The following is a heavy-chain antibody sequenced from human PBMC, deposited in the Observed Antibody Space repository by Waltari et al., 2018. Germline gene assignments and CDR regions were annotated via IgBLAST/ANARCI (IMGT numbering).Heavy chain of an antibody. CDR3: ARVSYGDYGHYYYGMDV. Sequence: QVQLVQSGAEVKKPGSSVKVSCKASGGTFSSYAISWVRQAPGQGLEWMGGIIPIFGTANDAQKFQGRVTITADESTSTAYMELSSLRSEDTAVYYCARVSYGDYGHYYYGMDVWGQGTTVTVSS. CDR1: GGTFSSYA. D-gene: IGHD4-17*01. V-gene: IGHV1-69*13. CDR2: IIPIFGTA. J-gene: IGHJ6*02.